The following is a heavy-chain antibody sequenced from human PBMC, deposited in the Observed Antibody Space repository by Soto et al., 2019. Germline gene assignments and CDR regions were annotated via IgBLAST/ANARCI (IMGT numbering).Heavy chain of an antibody. J-gene: IGHJ4*02. CDR1: GASVNSGGYY. CDR2: IYFSGST. Sequence: QVQLQESGPGLVKSSQTLSLTCTVSGASVNSGGYYWSWIRQLPGKGLEWIGYIYFSGSTYYNPSLESRVTISLDTSQNQYSLKLTSVTAADTAIYYCASGDAWETLLAYWGQGTLVTVSS. D-gene: IGHD4-17*01. V-gene: IGHV4-31*03. CDR3: ASGDAWETLLAY.